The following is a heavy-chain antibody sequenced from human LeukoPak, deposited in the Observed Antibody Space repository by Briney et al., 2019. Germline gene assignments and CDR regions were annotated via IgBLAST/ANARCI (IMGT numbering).Heavy chain of an antibody. D-gene: IGHD3-3*01. CDR3: AKGTIFGVVTLSYFDY. J-gene: IGHJ4*02. CDR2: ISGSGGST. Sequence: PGGSLRLSRAASGFTFSSYAMSWVRQAPGKGLEWVSAISGSGGSTYYADSVKGRFTISRDNSKNTLYLQMNSLRAEDTAVYYCAKGTIFGVVTLSYFDYWGQGTLVTVSS. V-gene: IGHV3-23*01. CDR1: GFTFSSYA.